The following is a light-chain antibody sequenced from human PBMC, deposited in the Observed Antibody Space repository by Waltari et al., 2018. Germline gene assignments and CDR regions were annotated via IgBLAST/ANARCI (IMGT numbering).Light chain of an antibody. CDR2: EFI. CDR1: SRDFGGYNF. J-gene: IGLJ3*02. V-gene: IGLV2-14*01. Sequence: QSALTQPASVSGSPGQSITISCTGPSRDFGGYNFFSWYQQHPGKAPKLMIYEFINRPSGISNRFSGSKSGNTASLTISGLLAEDEADYYCNSYTGSNTWVFGGGTKLTVL. CDR3: NSYTGSNTWV.